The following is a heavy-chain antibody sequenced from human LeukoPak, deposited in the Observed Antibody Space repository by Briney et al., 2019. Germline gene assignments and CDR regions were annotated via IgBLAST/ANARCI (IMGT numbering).Heavy chain of an antibody. CDR2: INPNSGGT. CDR3: SVIAATGT. Sequence: ASVTVSCKASGYTFTGYYMHWVRQAPGQGLQWMGWINPNSGGTNYAQKFQGRVTMTRDTSISTAYMELSSLRSDDTAVYYCSVIAATGTWGQGTLVTVSS. D-gene: IGHD6-13*01. V-gene: IGHV1-2*02. J-gene: IGHJ5*02. CDR1: GYTFTGYY.